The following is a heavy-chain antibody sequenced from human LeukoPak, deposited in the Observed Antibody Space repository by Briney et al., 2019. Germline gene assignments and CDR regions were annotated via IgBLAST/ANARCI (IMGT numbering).Heavy chain of an antibody. CDR3: AGSAGATKGYYFDY. CDR1: GGSISSYY. J-gene: IGHJ4*02. V-gene: IGHV4-4*07. Sequence: TSGTLSLTCTVSGGSISSYYWSWIRQPAGKGLEWIGRIYTSGSTNYNPSLNSRVTMSVDTSKNQFSLKLSSVTAADTAVYYCAGSAGATKGYYFDYWGQGTLVTVSS. CDR2: IYTSGST. D-gene: IGHD1-26*01.